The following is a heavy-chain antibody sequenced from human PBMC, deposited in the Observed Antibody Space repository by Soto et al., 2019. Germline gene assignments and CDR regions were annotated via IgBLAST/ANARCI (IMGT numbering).Heavy chain of an antibody. Sequence: QVQLAQSGGEVKKPGASVTVSCKASGYTFINYHITWVRQAPGQGLEWMAWIKTYNGMTDYAQRFQGRVTRTRDTSTSTAYMELRSLGSDDTAVYFCAKSPRGEMATDWGQGTLVTVSS. D-gene: IGHD2-21*01. CDR2: IKTYNGMT. CDR1: GYTFINYH. J-gene: IGHJ4*02. V-gene: IGHV1-18*01. CDR3: AKSPRGEMATD.